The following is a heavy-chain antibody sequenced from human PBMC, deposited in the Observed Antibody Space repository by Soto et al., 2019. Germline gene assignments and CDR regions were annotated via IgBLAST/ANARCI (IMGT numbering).Heavy chain of an antibody. CDR2: ISANGGST. J-gene: IGHJ5*02. Sequence: EVQVLESGGGLVQPGASLRLSCASSGFTLSSYAMSWVRQAPGKGLEWVSAISANGGSTYYADSVKGRFTISRDDSKNTLYLQMSSLSAEDTAVYFCATGPYGSGSYYTRAKGSWFAPWGQGTLVTVSS. D-gene: IGHD3-10*01. CDR1: GFTLSSYA. V-gene: IGHV3-23*01. CDR3: ATGPYGSGSYYTRAKGSWFAP.